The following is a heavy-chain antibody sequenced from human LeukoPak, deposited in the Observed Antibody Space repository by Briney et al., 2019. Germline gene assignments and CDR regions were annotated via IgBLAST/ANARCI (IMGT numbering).Heavy chain of an antibody. Sequence: SCKASGFTISSYAMSWVRQAPGKGLEWVSAISGSGGSTYYADSVKGRFTISRDNSKNTLYLQMNSLRAEDTAVYYCATYSYGLDYWGQGTLVTVSS. V-gene: IGHV3-23*01. CDR3: ATYSYGLDY. CDR2: ISGSGGST. J-gene: IGHJ4*02. CDR1: GFTISSYA. D-gene: IGHD5-18*01.